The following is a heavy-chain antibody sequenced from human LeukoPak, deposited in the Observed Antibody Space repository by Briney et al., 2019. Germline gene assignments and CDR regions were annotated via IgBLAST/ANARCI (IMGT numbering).Heavy chain of an antibody. CDR3: ARHPRQYSSSWPPLAP. D-gene: IGHD6-13*01. CDR2: INPNSGGT. Sequence: ASVKVSCKASGYTFTGYYMHWVRQAPGQGLEWMGWINPNSGGTNYAQKFQGRVTMTRDTSISTAYMELSRLRSDDTAVYYCARHPRQYSSSWPPLAPWGQGTLVTVSS. CDR1: GYTFTGYY. J-gene: IGHJ5*02. V-gene: IGHV1-2*02.